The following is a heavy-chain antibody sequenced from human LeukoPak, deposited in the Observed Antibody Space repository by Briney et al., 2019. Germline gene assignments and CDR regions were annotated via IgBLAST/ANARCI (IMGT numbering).Heavy chain of an antibody. Sequence: GGSLRLSCAASGFTFSSYAMSWVRQAPGKGLEWVSGISWNSGSIGYADSVKGRFTISRDNAKNSLYLQMNSLRAEDTAVYYCARTDGSGWYRTFDYWGQGTLVTVSS. V-gene: IGHV3-20*04. CDR1: GFTFSSYA. CDR2: ISWNSGSI. CDR3: ARTDGSGWYRTFDY. J-gene: IGHJ4*02. D-gene: IGHD6-19*01.